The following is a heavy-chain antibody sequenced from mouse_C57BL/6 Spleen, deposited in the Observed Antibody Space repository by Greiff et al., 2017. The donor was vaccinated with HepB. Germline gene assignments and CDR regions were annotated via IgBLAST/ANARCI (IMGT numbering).Heavy chain of an antibody. CDR1: GYTFTSYW. J-gene: IGHJ1*03. CDR3: ASSTTVVAEDWYFDV. CDR2: IHPNSGST. D-gene: IGHD1-1*01. V-gene: IGHV1-64*01. Sequence: QVQLQQSGAELVKPGASVKLSCKASGYTFTSYWMHWVKQRPGQGLEWIGMIHPNSGSTNYNEKFKSKATLTVDKSSSTAYMQLSSLTSEDSAVYYCASSTTVVAEDWYFDVWGTGTTVTVSS.